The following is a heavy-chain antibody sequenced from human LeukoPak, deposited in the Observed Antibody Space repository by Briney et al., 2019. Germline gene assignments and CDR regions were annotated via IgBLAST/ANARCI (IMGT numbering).Heavy chain of an antibody. D-gene: IGHD3-10*01. CDR3: AGRITMVRGAPVDPA. V-gene: IGHV4-39*07. CDR1: GGSISSSSYY. J-gene: IGHJ5*02. CDR2: INHSGST. Sequence: PSETLSLTCTVSGGSISSSSYYWGWIRQPPGKGLEWIGEINHSGSTNYNPSLKSRVTISVDTSKNQFSLKLSSVTAADTAVYYCAGRITMVRGAPVDPAWGQGTLVTVSS.